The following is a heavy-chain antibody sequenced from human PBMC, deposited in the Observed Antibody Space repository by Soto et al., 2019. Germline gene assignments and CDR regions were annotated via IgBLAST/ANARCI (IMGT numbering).Heavy chain of an antibody. CDR2: IRSKANSYAT. D-gene: IGHD3-10*01. CDR3: TRITPDMYYYGSGSFSLYMDV. J-gene: IGHJ6*02. CDR1: GFTFSGSA. V-gene: IGHV3-73*01. Sequence: GGSLRLSCAASGFTFSGSAMHWVRQASGKGLEWVGRIRSKANSYATAYAASVKGRFTISRDDSKNTAYLQMNSLKTEDTAVYYCTRITPDMYYYGSGSFSLYMDVWGQGTTVTVSS.